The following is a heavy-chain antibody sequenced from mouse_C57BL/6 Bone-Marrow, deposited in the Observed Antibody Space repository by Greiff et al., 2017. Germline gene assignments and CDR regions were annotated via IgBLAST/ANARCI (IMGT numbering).Heavy chain of an antibody. D-gene: IGHD2-3*01. CDR2: ISGGGGNT. V-gene: IGHV5-9*01. CDR3: ARLTGYYVY. CDR1: GFTFSSYT. J-gene: IGHJ2*01. Sequence: EVKLVESGGGLVKPGGSLKLSCAASGFTFSSYTMSWVRQTPEKRLEWVATISGGGGNTYYPDSVKGRFTISRDNAKNTLYLQMSSLRSEDTALYYCARLTGYYVYGGQGTTLTVSS.